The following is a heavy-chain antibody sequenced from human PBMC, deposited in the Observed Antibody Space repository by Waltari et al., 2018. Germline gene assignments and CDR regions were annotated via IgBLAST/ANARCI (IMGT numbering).Heavy chain of an antibody. CDR3: ARHQDWVVVSATWFDP. V-gene: IGHV4-34*01. Sequence: QVHLQQWGAGLLKPSKTLSLTCGVNNGSLNNYFWNWIRQSPGKGLEWIGEINPSGVTNYNPSLKSRVTMSADTSKNQFSLKLSSVTAADTAVYYCARHQDWVVVSATWFDPWGQGTLVTVSS. J-gene: IGHJ5*02. D-gene: IGHD2-21*02. CDR1: NGSLNNYF. CDR2: INPSGVT.